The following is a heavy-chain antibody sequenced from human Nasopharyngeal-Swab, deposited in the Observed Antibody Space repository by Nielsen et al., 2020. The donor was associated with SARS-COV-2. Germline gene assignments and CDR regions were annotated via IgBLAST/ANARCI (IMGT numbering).Heavy chain of an antibody. D-gene: IGHD6-13*01. CDR2: INPNSGYT. CDR3: ARDDGDVPGITGSGPPGGY. V-gene: IGHV1-2*06. J-gene: IGHJ4*02. Sequence: ASVKVSCKASGYTFTDYYMHWVRQAPGQGLEWMGRINPNSGYTKYAQKFQGRVTVTRDKSINTAYMELSSLRSDDTAMYYCARDDGDVPGITGSGPPGGYWGQGTLVTVSS. CDR1: GYTFTDYY.